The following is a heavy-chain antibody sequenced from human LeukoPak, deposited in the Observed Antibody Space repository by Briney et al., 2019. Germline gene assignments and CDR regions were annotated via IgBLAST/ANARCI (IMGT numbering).Heavy chain of an antibody. CDR1: GYTFTSYG. D-gene: IGHD3-16*01. CDR2: ISAYNGNT. J-gene: IGHJ3*02. CDR3: ARVMITFGDPMGDAFDI. V-gene: IGHV1-18*04. Sequence: ASVKVSCKASGYTFTSYGISWVRQAPGQGLEWMGWISAYNGNTNYAQKLQGRLTMTTDTSTSTAYMELRSLRSDDTAVYYCARVMITFGDPMGDAFDIWGQGTMVTVSS.